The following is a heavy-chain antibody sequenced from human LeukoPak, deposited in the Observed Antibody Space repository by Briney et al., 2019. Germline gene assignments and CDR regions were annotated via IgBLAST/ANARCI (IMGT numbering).Heavy chain of an antibody. CDR3: ARQGYCTNGVCYRRYFDY. CDR2: IYYSGST. J-gene: IGHJ4*02. CDR1: GGSISSSSYY. D-gene: IGHD2-8*01. Sequence: SETLSLTCTVSGGSISSSSYYWGWIRQPPGKGLEWIGSIYYSGSTYYNPSLESRVTISVDTSKNQFSLKLSSVTAADTAVYYCARQGYCTNGVCYRRYFDYWGQGTLVTVSS. V-gene: IGHV4-39*01.